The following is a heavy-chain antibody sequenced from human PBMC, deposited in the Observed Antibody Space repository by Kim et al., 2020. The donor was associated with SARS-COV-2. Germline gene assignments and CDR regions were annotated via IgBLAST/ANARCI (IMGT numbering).Heavy chain of an antibody. V-gene: IGHV4-31*03. D-gene: IGHD3-9*01. J-gene: IGHJ2*01. CDR2: IYYSGST. CDR3: ARDSAPTLRYFYWTKYWYFVL. CDR1: GGSISSGGYY. Sequence: SETLSLTCTVSGGSISSGGYYWSWIRQHPGKGLEWIGYIYYSGSTYYNPSLKSRVTISVDTSKNQFSLKLSSVTAADTAVYYCARDSAPTLRYFYWTKYWYFVLWGRGTLVTVSS.